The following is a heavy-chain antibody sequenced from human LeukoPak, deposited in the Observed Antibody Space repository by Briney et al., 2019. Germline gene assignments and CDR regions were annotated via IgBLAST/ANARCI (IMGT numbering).Heavy chain of an antibody. CDR1: GFTFSSYA. J-gene: IGHJ4*02. Sequence: TGGSLRLSCAASGFTFSSYAMSWVRQAPGKGLEWVSVISGSGGSTYSAESVKGRFTISRDNSKNTLYLQMNSLRAEDTAVYYCAKDQNAYYYDGSGYPQDYWGQGTLVTVSS. CDR2: ISGSGGST. CDR3: AKDQNAYYYDGSGYPQDY. V-gene: IGHV3-23*01. D-gene: IGHD3-22*01.